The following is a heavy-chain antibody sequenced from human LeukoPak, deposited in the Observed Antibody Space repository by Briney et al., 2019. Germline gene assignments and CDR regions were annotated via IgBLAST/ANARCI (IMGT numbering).Heavy chain of an antibody. Sequence: PGGSLRLSCAASGFTFSSYAMHWVRQAPGKGLEWVSSFISSSSYIYYADSVKGRFTISRDNAKNSLYLQMNSLRAEDTAVYYCARDYYGDSYFDYWGQGTLVTVSS. V-gene: IGHV3-21*01. CDR1: GFTFSSYA. CDR2: FISSSSYI. CDR3: ARDYYGDSYFDY. J-gene: IGHJ4*02. D-gene: IGHD4-17*01.